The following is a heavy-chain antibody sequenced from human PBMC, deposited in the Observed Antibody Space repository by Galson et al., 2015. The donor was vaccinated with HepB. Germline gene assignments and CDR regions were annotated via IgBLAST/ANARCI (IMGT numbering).Heavy chain of an antibody. V-gene: IGHV5-10-1*01. D-gene: IGHD6-13*01. CDR2: IDPSDSYT. CDR3: ARYSSSWYDQISGTYYYYGMDV. J-gene: IGHJ6*02. Sequence: QSGAEVKKPGESLRISCKGSGYSFTSYWISWVRQMPGKGLEWMGRIDPSDSYTNYSPSFQGHVTISADKSISTAYLQWSSLKASDTAMYYCARYSSSWYDQISGTYYYYGMDVWGQGTTVTVSS. CDR1: GYSFTSYW.